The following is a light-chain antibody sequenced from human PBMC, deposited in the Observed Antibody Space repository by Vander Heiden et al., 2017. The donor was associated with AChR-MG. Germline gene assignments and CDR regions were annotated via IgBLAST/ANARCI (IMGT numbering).Light chain of an antibody. CDR1: NTGSKS. J-gene: IGLJ2*01. V-gene: IGLV3-21*02. CDR2: DDS. Sequence: SSALTPPPSASVAPAPTARIPCEGNNTGSKSVHWYQQKPGQAPVLVVYDDSDRPSGIPERFSGSTSGSTATLTISRVEAGDEADYYCQVWDSSSDHVLFGGGTKLTVL. CDR3: QVWDSSSDHVL.